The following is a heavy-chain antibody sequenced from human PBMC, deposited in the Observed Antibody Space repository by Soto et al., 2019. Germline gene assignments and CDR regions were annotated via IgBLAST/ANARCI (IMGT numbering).Heavy chain of an antibody. CDR1: CFTLSSYG. CDR2: ISAYNGNT. Sequence: KVSCKASCFTLSSYGFRWGRQAPGQGLEWMGWISAYNGNTNYAQKLQGRVTMTTDTSTSTAYMEVRSLRSDDTAVYYCARDLGQQLVDDWGQGTLVTVS. D-gene: IGHD6-13*01. J-gene: IGHJ4*02. V-gene: IGHV1-18*01. CDR3: ARDLGQQLVDD.